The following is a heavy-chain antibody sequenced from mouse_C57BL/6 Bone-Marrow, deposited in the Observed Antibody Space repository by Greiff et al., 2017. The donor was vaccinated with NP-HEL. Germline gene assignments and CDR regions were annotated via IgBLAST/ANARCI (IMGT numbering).Heavy chain of an antibody. CDR3: ARWYSNYAMDY. J-gene: IGHJ4*01. D-gene: IGHD2-5*01. CDR1: GYSFTDYN. V-gene: IGHV1-39*01. CDR2: INPNYGTT. Sequence: EVQLQQPGAELVRPGSSVKLSCKASGYSFTDYNMNWVKQSNGKSLEWIGVINPNYGTTSYNQKFKGKATLTVDQSSSTAYMQLNSLTSEDSAVYYCARWYSNYAMDYWGQGTSVTVSS.